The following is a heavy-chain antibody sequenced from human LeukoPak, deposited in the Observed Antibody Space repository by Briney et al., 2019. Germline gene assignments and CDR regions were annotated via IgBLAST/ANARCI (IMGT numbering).Heavy chain of an antibody. J-gene: IGHJ4*02. V-gene: IGHV4-39*01. Sequence: KSSETLSLTCTVSGGSISSSSYHWGWIRQPPGKGLEWIGSIYYSGSTYYNPSLKSRVTISVDTSKNQFSLKLSSVTAADTAVYYCASTIFGVVIMSFYFDYWGQGTLVTVSS. CDR1: GGSISSSSYH. CDR2: IYYSGST. CDR3: ASTIFGVVIMSFYFDY. D-gene: IGHD3-3*01.